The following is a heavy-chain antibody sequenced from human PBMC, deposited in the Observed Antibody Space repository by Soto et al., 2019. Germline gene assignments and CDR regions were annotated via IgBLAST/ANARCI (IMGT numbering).Heavy chain of an antibody. Sequence: SVKVSCKASGGTFSSYTISWVRQAPGQGLEWMGRIIPILGIANYAQKFQGRVTITADKSTSTAYMELSSLRSEDTAVYYCGRGAYCSRTSCSKADWLDPWGQGTLVTVSS. CDR1: GGTFSSYT. J-gene: IGHJ5*02. CDR3: GRGAYCSRTSCSKADWLDP. D-gene: IGHD2-2*01. CDR2: IIPILGIA. V-gene: IGHV1-69*02.